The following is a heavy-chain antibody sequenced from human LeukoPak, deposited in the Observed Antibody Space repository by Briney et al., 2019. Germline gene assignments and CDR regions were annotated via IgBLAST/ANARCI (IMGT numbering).Heavy chain of an antibody. CDR3: ARSVTTDWYFDL. CDR1: GGSISSYF. J-gene: IGHJ2*01. V-gene: IGHV4-59*12. D-gene: IGHD4-11*01. Sequence: SETLSLTCTVSGGSISSYFWSWLRQPPGKGLECIGYIYYSGSTNYNPSLKSRVTISVDTSKNQFSLKLSSVTAADTAVYYCARSVTTDWYFDLWGRGTLVTVSS. CDR2: IYYSGST.